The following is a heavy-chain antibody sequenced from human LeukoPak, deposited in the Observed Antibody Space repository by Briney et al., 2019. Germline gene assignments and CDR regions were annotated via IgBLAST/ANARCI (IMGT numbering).Heavy chain of an antibody. V-gene: IGHV1-69*13. J-gene: IGHJ4*02. CDR3: AKDQRWESPHYLDS. D-gene: IGHD1-26*01. CDR2: IIPIFGTA. CDR1: GGTFSSYA. Sequence: ASVKVSCKASGGTFSSYAISWARQAPRQGLEWMGGIIPIFGTANYAQKFQGRVTITADEFTSTAYMELSSLRSEDTAVYYCAKDQRWESPHYLDSWGQGTLVTVSS.